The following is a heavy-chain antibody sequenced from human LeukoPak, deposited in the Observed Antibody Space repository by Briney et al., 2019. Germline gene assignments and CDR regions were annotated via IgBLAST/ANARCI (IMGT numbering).Heavy chain of an antibody. J-gene: IGHJ4*02. V-gene: IGHV4-4*02. D-gene: IGHD6-13*01. CDR1: GGSIGTNNW. CDR2: IFQSGVT. Sequence: SETLSLTCIVSGGSIGTNNWWSWVRQSPEKGLEFIGQIFQSGVTIYNPSLESRVTMSVDQSKNQFSLKMTSVTAADTAVYYCARDPAEVGMEGIFFDYWGQGTLVTVSS. CDR3: ARDPAEVGMEGIFFDY.